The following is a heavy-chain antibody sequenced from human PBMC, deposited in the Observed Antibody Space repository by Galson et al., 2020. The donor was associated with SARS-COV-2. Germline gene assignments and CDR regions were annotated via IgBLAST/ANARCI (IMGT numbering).Heavy chain of an antibody. D-gene: IGHD3-22*01. CDR3: VRHSSGDY. CDR1: GFSFSDYW. CDR2: INTYGNST. V-gene: IGHV3-74*01. Sequence: GGSLRLSCAAFGFSFSDYWMHWVRQAPGKGLVWVSRINTYGNSTNYADSVRGRFTASRDNANNMLYLQMNSLRADDTAVYYCVRHSSGDYWGQGTLLTVSS. J-gene: IGHJ4*02.